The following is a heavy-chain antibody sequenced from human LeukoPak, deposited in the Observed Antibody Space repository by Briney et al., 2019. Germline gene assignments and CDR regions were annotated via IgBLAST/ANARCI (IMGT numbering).Heavy chain of an antibody. CDR2: IIPILGIA. CDR3: AREGRTNWFDP. Sequence: SVKVSCEASGGTFSSYAISWVRQAPGQGLEWMGRIIPILGIANYAQKFQGRVTITADKSTSTAYMELSSLRSEDTAVYYCAREGRTNWFDPWGQGTLVTVSS. V-gene: IGHV1-69*04. CDR1: GGTFSSYA. J-gene: IGHJ5*02. D-gene: IGHD2-8*01.